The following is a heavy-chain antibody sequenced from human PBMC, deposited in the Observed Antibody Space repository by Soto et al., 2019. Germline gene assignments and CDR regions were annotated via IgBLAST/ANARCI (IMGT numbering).Heavy chain of an antibody. Sequence: GASVKVSCKASGYTFTSYDINWVRRATGQGLEWMGWMNPNSGNTGYAQKFQGRVTMTRNSSISTAYMELSSLGSEDTAVYYCARSYCSSTIFYRTYHYNYYIDVWGKSTTVTV. CDR1: GYTFTSYD. J-gene: IGHJ6*03. CDR3: ARSYCSSTIFYRTYHYNYYIDV. D-gene: IGHD2-2*01. CDR2: MNPNSGNT. V-gene: IGHV1-8*01.